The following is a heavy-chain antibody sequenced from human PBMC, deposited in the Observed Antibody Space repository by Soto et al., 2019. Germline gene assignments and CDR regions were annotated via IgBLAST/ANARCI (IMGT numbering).Heavy chain of an antibody. V-gene: IGHV4-31*03. CDR2: IYYSGST. J-gene: IGHJ4*02. CDR1: GGSISSGGYY. D-gene: IGHD5-18*01. Sequence: SETLSLTCTVSGGSISSGGYYWSWIRQHPGKGLEWIGYIYYSGSTYYNPSLKSRVTISVDTSKNQFSLKLSSVTAADTAVYYCASDSYGSLGLDYWGQGTLVTVSS. CDR3: ASDSYGSLGLDY.